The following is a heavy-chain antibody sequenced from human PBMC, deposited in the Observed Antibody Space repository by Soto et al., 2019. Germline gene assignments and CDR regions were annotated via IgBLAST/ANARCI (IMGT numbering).Heavy chain of an antibody. Sequence: GGSLRPSFAASGFTFRYFWMTWVPQAPGKGREWLGTIKVDASERKCVDSVKGRSTMARDNANNPLYLQKNSLRAEDTAVYYWARDSEYGAGASVNHYLDFWGRGTLVTVSS. V-gene: IGHV3-7*01. J-gene: IGHJ4*01. CDR1: GFTFRYFW. CDR2: IKVDASER. D-gene: IGHD3-10*01. CDR3: ARDSEYGAGASVNHYLDF.